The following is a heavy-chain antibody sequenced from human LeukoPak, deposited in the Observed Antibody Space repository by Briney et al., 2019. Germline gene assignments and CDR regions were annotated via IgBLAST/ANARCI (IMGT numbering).Heavy chain of an antibody. D-gene: IGHD3-22*01. Sequence: PSETLSLTCTVSGGSISSHYWSWIRQPPGKGLEWIGYIYYSGSTNYNPSLKSRVTISVDTSKNQFSLKLSSVTAADTAVYYCVRVTYYYDSSGLFDYWGQGTLVTVSS. J-gene: IGHJ4*02. CDR1: GGSISSHY. V-gene: IGHV4-59*11. CDR3: VRVTYYYDSSGLFDY. CDR2: IYYSGST.